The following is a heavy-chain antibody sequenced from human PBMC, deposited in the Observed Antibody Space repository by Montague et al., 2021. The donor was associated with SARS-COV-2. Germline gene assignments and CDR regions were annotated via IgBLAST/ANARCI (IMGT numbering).Heavy chain of an antibody. CDR1: GGSFSGYY. J-gene: IGHJ6*03. CDR2: INHSGSA. CDR3: ARLGEGVVPAPILGIGPFYSYFYMDV. D-gene: IGHD2-2*02. V-gene: IGHV4-34*01. Sequence: SETLSLTCAVYGGSFSGYYWNWIRRPPGKGLEWIGEINHSGSANYNPSLKRRVTISVDTSKNQFSLKLNSVTAADTAVYYCARLGEGVVPAPILGIGPFYSYFYMDVWGKGATATVSS.